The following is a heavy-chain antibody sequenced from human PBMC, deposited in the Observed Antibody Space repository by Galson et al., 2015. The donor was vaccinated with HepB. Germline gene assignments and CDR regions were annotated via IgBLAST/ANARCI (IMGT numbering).Heavy chain of an antibody. J-gene: IGHJ4*02. V-gene: IGHV7-4-1*02. CDR2: INTNTGNP. CDR3: ARTIAAAGTQDIDY. Sequence: SVKVSCKASGYTFTSYAMNWVRQAPGQGLEWMGWINTNTGNPTYAQGFTGRFVFSLDTSVSTAYLQISSLKAEDTAVYYCARTIAAAGTQDIDYWGQGTLVTVSS. D-gene: IGHD6-13*01. CDR1: GYTFTSYA.